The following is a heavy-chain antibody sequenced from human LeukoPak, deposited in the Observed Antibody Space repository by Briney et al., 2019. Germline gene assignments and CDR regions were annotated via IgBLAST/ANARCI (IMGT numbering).Heavy chain of an antibody. Sequence: SQTLSLTCTVSGGSINSSSYYWGWIRQPPGKGLEWIGSIYYSGSTYYNPSLKSRVTISVDKSKNQFSLKLSSVTAADTAVYYCARGAVAGTEYNWFDPWGQGTLVTVSS. CDR1: GGSINSSSYY. J-gene: IGHJ5*02. CDR3: ARGAVAGTEYNWFDP. V-gene: IGHV4-39*07. D-gene: IGHD6-19*01. CDR2: IYYSGST.